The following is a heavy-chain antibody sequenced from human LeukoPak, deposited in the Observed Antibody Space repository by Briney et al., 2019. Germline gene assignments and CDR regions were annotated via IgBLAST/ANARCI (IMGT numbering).Heavy chain of an antibody. CDR3: ARHPGLRYFDWTFDI. CDR2: ISYSGST. J-gene: IGHJ3*02. CDR1: GGSISPYY. D-gene: IGHD3-9*01. Sequence: KPSETLSLTCAVSGGSISPYYWSWIRQPPGKELEWIALISYSGSTNYNPSLKSRVTISVVTSKNQFSLKLSSVTAADTAVYYCARHPGLRYFDWTFDIWGRGTLVTVSS. V-gene: IGHV4-59*01.